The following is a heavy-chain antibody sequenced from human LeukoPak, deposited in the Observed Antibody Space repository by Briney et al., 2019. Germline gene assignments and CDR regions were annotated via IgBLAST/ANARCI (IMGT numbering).Heavy chain of an antibody. D-gene: IGHD3-22*01. CDR2: ISYDGSSE. CDR1: GFTFSNYA. CDR3: AREGYYYDSSGYSYYFDS. V-gene: IGHV3-30*03. J-gene: IGHJ4*02. Sequence: GGSLGLSCAASGFTFSNYAMHWVRQAPGKGLEWVAVISYDGSSEYYADSVKGRFTISRDNSKMMYLQMNSLRTDDTAVYYCAREGYYYDSSGYSYYFDSWGQGTLVTVTS.